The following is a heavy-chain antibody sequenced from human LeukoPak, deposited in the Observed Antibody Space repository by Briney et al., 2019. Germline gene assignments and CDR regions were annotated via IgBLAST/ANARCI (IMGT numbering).Heavy chain of an antibody. CDR2: ISSSGSTI. CDR1: GFTFGSYE. J-gene: IGHJ6*03. Sequence: QPGGSLRLSCAASGFTFGSYEMNWVRQAPGKGLEWVSYISSSGSTISYADSVKARFTISRDNAKNSLYLQMNSLRAEDTAVYYCARDYYGSGSYYGVKNYYYYMDVWGKGTTVTVSS. CDR3: ARDYYGSGSYYGVKNYYYYMDV. D-gene: IGHD3-10*01. V-gene: IGHV3-48*03.